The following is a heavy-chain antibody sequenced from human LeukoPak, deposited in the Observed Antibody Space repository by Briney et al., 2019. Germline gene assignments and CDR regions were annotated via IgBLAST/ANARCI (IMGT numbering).Heavy chain of an antibody. CDR2: INHSGST. D-gene: IGHD6-13*01. Sequence: SETLSLTCAVYGGSFSGYYWSWIRQPPGKGLEWIGEINHSGSTNYNPSLKSRVTISVDTSKNHFSLRLSSVTAADTAVYYCARVVGDSSSWGPRWFDPWGQGTLVTVSS. CDR3: ARVVGDSSSWGPRWFDP. CDR1: GGSFSGYY. V-gene: IGHV4-34*01. J-gene: IGHJ5*02.